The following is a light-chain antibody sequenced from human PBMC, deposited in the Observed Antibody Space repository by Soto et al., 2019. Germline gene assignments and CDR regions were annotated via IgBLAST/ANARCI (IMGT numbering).Light chain of an antibody. V-gene: IGKV3-20*01. CDR1: QSLSSSY. CDR2: GAS. J-gene: IGKJ4*01. Sequence: TVFTLSPGTLSLSPGERATLSCRASQSLSSSYLAWYQQKPGQAHRLLIYGASSRATAIPDRFSGSGSGTDFTLTINRLEPEDFAVYYCQHFGSSLTVGGGTKVDSK. CDR3: QHFGSSLT.